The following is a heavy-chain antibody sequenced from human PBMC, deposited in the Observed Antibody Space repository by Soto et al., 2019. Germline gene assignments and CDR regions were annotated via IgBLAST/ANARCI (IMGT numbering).Heavy chain of an antibody. CDR2: IYYSGST. D-gene: IGHD3-22*01. Sequence: QVQLQESGPGLVKPSQTLSLTCTVSGGSISSGGYYWSWIRQHPGKGLEWIGYIYYSGSTYYNPSLKSRVTISVDTSKNQFSLKLSSVTAADTAVYYCAREVGIGYAGGYYAPRPVYFDYWGQGTLVTVSS. CDR1: GGSISSGGYY. CDR3: AREVGIGYAGGYYAPRPVYFDY. V-gene: IGHV4-31*03. J-gene: IGHJ4*02.